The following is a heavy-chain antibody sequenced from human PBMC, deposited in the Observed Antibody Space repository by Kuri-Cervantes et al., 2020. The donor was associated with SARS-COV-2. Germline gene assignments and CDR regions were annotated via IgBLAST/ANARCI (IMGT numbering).Heavy chain of an antibody. CDR1: GGTFSSYA. J-gene: IGHJ4*02. CDR3: ARASNDFWSGNYFDY. V-gene: IGHV1-69*05. Sequence: SVKVSCKASGGTFSSYAISWVRQAPGQGLEWMGGIIPTFGTANYAQKFQGRVTITTDESTSTAYMELSSLRSEDTAVYYCARASNDFWSGNYFDYWGQGPLVTVSS. CDR2: IIPTFGTA. D-gene: IGHD3-3*01.